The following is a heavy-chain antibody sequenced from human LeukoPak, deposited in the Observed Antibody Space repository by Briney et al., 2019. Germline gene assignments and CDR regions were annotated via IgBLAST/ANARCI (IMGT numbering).Heavy chain of an antibody. CDR2: IKLNSGGT. CDR1: AYTFTGNS. Sequence: GPSVTVSCKASAYTFTGNSMPRVRQPPGQGLEWLRWIKLNSGGTNYAQKSQGRVTMTRDTSISTAYMELSRLRSDDTAVYYCARDGLFPERRAAAGSGFFDYWGQGTLVTVSS. J-gene: IGHJ4*02. CDR3: ARDGLFPERRAAAGSGFFDY. V-gene: IGHV1-2*02. D-gene: IGHD6-13*01.